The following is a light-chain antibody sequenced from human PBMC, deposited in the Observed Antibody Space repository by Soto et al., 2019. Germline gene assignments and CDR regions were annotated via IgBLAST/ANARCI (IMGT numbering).Light chain of an antibody. CDR2: VAS. Sequence: IVMTQSPAPLSVSPGERATLSCRASQSVSSNLAWYQQKPGQTPKLLIYVASTRATGIPARFSGSGSGTEFTLTISSLQSEDFAVYYCQQYNVWPLTFGGGTKGEFK. CDR1: QSVSSN. J-gene: IGKJ4*01. CDR3: QQYNVWPLT. V-gene: IGKV3-15*01.